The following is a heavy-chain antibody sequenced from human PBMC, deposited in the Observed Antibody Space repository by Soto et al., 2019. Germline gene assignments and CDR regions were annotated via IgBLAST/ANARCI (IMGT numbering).Heavy chain of an antibody. CDR1: GGSISSGDYY. Sequence: QVQLQESGPGLVKPSQTLSLTCTVSGGSISSGDYYWSWIRQPPGKGLEWIGYIYYSGSTYYNPSLKSRVTISVDTSKNQFSLKLSSVTAADTAVYYCAREGPLGRGSGSYAPDAFDIWGQGTMVTVSS. CDR2: IYYSGST. D-gene: IGHD3-10*01. V-gene: IGHV4-30-4*01. J-gene: IGHJ3*02. CDR3: AREGPLGRGSGSYAPDAFDI.